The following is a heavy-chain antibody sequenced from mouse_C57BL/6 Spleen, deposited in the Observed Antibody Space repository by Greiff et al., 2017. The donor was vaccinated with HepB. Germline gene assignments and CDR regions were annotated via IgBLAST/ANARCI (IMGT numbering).Heavy chain of an antibody. CDR2: ISYDGSN. Sequence: EVKLMESGPGLVKPSQSLSLTCSVTGYSITSGYYWNWIRQFPGNKLEWMGYISYDGSNNYNPSLKNRISITRDTSKNQFFLKLNSVTTEDTATYYCARGDYYGSSDYFDYWGQGTTLTVSS. J-gene: IGHJ2*01. D-gene: IGHD1-1*01. CDR1: GYSITSGYY. V-gene: IGHV3-6*01. CDR3: ARGDYYGSSDYFDY.